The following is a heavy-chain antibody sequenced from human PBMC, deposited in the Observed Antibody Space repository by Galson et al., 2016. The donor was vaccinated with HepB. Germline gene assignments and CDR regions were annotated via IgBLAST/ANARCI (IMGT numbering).Heavy chain of an antibody. CDR1: GFTFSSYA. Sequence: SLRLSCAASGFTFSSYAIHWVRQTPGKGLEWVAIISYDGDNQYYADSVKGRFTISRDNSKNTVYLQMNSLKDEDTAVYYCASARKVFGPFDPWGQGTLVTVSS. CDR3: ASARKVFGPFDP. J-gene: IGHJ5*02. V-gene: IGHV3-30*14. D-gene: IGHD3-3*01. CDR2: ISYDGDNQ.